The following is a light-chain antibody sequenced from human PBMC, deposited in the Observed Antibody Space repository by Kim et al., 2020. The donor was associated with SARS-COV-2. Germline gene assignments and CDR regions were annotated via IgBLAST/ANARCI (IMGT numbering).Light chain of an antibody. Sequence: GDRVTITCRASQSISSWLAWYQQKPGNAPKLLIYDASSLESGVPSRFSGGGSGTEFTLTISSLQPDDFATYYCQQYNSYPWTFGQGTKV. CDR2: DAS. V-gene: IGKV1-5*01. CDR1: QSISSW. CDR3: QQYNSYPWT. J-gene: IGKJ1*01.